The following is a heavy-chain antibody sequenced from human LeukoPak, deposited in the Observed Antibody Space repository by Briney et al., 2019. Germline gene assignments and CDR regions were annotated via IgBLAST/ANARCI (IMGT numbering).Heavy chain of an antibody. Sequence: PGGSLRLSCAASGFTFSSYAMSWVRQASGKGLKWVSAISGSGGGTYYADSVKGRFTISRDNSKNTLYLQMNSLRAEDTAVYYCARSPSVTSGYWGQGTLVTVSS. CDR2: ISGSGGGT. J-gene: IGHJ4*02. D-gene: IGHD4-17*01. V-gene: IGHV3-23*01. CDR3: ARSPSVTSGY. CDR1: GFTFSSYA.